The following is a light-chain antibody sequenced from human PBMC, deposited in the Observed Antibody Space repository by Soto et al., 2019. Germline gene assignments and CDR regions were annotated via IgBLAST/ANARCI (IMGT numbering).Light chain of an antibody. J-gene: IGKJ4*01. V-gene: IGKV1-5*03. CDR3: QQRSNWLQLT. Sequence: DIQMTQSPSTLSASIGDRVIITCRASQSISNWLAWYQQKPGKAPSILIYKASSLKSGVPSRFSGSGSGTEFTLTISSLDPEDFAIYYCQQRSNWLQLTFGGGGKV. CDR2: KAS. CDR1: QSISNW.